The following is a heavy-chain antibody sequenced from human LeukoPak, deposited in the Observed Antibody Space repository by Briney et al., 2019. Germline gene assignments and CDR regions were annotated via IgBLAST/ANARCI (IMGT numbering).Heavy chain of an antibody. CDR1: GFTFADYP. D-gene: IGHD1/OR15-1a*01. J-gene: IGHJ4*02. CDR2: ISWDAGTT. V-gene: IGHV3-43*01. CDR3: AKDGKNNYDY. Sequence: GGSLRLSCAASGFTFADYPMHWVRQCPGKGLEWVSLISWDAGTTYYADSVKGRFTISRDNSKDPPYLQMNSLRPEATALYYGAKDGKNNYDYWGQGTLVTVSS.